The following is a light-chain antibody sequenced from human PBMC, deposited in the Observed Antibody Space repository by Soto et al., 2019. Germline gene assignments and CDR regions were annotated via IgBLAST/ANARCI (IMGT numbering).Light chain of an antibody. J-gene: IGLJ1*01. CDR2: EVS. CDR1: SGDVGGYNY. V-gene: IGLV2-14*01. CDR3: TSYTSSSTLDV. Sequence: QSALTQPASMSGSDGQSITISCTGSSGDVGGYNYVSWYQQHPGKAPKLMIYEVSNRPSGVSNRFSGSKSGHTASLTISGLQSEDEADYFCTSYTSSSTLDVFGTGTKLTVL.